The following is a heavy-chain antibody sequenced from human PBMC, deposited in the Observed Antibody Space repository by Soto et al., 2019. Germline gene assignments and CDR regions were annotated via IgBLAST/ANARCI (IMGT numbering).Heavy chain of an antibody. CDR3: ARQRVVPATPTNWFDP. Sequence: SETLSLTCTVSGRSISSSYWSWIRQAPGKGLEWIGYIYYSGSTNYNPSLKSRVTISVDTSKNQFSLKLTSVTASDTGLYYCARQRVVPATPTNWFDPWGQGTLVTVS. J-gene: IGHJ5*02. D-gene: IGHD2-15*01. CDR2: IYYSGST. V-gene: IGHV4-59*08. CDR1: GRSISSSY.